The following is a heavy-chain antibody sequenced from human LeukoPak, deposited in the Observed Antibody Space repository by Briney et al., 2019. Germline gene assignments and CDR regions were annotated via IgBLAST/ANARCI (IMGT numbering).Heavy chain of an antibody. D-gene: IGHD7-27*01. J-gene: IGHJ4*02. Sequence: SQTLSLTCTVSGGSISGGGYYWSWIRPHPGKGLEWIGYIYYSGSTYYNPSLKSRVTISVDTSKNQFSLKLSSVTAAHTAVYYCASIKQLWGRDYWGQGTLVTVSS. CDR1: GGSISGGGYY. V-gene: IGHV4-31*03. CDR3: ASIKQLWGRDY. CDR2: IYYSGST.